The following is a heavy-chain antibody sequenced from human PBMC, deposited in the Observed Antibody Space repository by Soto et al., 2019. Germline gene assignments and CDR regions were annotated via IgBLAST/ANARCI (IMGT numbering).Heavy chain of an antibody. V-gene: IGHV1-18*01. CDR3: ARDPHLRPEYYYYYYRDV. CDR1: GYTFTSYV. Sequence: GASVKVSCKASGYTFTSYVLSWVRQAPGQGLEWMGWISAYNGNTNYAQKLQGRVTMTTDTSTSTAYMQLRSLRSDDTAVYYYARDPHLRPEYYYYYYRDVWGKGTTVTFSS. CDR2: ISAYNGNT. J-gene: IGHJ6*03.